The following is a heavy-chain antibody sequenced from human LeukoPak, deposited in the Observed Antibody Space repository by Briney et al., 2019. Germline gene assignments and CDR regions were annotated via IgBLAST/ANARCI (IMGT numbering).Heavy chain of an antibody. CDR2: IYYSGST. CDR1: GGSISSGDYY. Sequence: SETLSLTCTVSGGSISSGDYYWSWIRQPPGQGLEWIGYIYYSGSTYYNPSLKSRVTISVDTSKNQFSLKLSSVTAADTAVYYCARSLGGDANRFDYWGQGTLVTVSS. V-gene: IGHV4-30-4*01. CDR3: ARSLGGDANRFDY. J-gene: IGHJ4*02. D-gene: IGHD7-27*01.